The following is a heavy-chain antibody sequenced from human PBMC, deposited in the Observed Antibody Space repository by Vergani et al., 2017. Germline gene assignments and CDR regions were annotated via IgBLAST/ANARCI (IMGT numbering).Heavy chain of an antibody. CDR3: ARSQGDCRYFDL. Sequence: QVRLEESGPGLVKPSETLSLPCSVSGYSIGSGFYWAWIRQSPGEGLQWLTSIHNRGKTYHNPSLKRRVSVSIATSKNRFSHNLTSVTATDTAVSYCARSQGDCRYFDLWGPGSLVTVSS. D-gene: IGHD2-21*02. V-gene: IGHV4-38-2*01. CDR2: IHNRGKT. CDR1: GYSIGSGFY. J-gene: IGHJ2*01.